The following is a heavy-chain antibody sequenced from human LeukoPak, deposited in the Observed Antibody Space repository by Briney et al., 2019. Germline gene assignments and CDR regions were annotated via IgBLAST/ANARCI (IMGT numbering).Heavy chain of an antibody. CDR1: GFTFSSYG. D-gene: IGHD7-27*01. J-gene: IGHJ3*02. CDR3: AKSRVGLLGAFDI. V-gene: IGHV3-30*18. CDR2: ISYDGSNK. Sequence: GGSLRLSCAASGFTFSSYGMHWVRQAPGKGLEWVAVISYDGSNKYYADSVKGRFTISRDNSKNTLYLQMNSLRAEDTAVYYCAKSRVGLLGAFDIWGQGTIVTVSS.